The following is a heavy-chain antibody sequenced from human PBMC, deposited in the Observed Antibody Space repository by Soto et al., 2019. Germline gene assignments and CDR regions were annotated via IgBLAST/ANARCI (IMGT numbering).Heavy chain of an antibody. D-gene: IGHD3-10*01. Sequence: PGGSLRLSCAASGVTFSNAWMSWVRQAPGKGLEWVGRIKSKTDGGTTDYAAPVKGRFTISRDDSKNTLYLQMNSLKTEDTAVYYCTTVSVPGVRGIDPLDYWGQGTLVTVSS. J-gene: IGHJ4*02. CDR1: GVTFSNAW. CDR2: IKSKTDGGTT. V-gene: IGHV3-15*01. CDR3: TTVSVPGVRGIDPLDY.